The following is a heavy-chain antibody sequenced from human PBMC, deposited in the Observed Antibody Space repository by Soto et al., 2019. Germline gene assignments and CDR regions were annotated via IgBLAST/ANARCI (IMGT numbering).Heavy chain of an antibody. J-gene: IGHJ6*02. V-gene: IGHV4-59*07. CDR1: RADITRAS. CDR3: ARLNGYCIRGSCHGHYAMDV. D-gene: IGHD2-15*01. Sequence: YTLSHTRIGTRADITRASRTSALDCSKKGLEWIGYFYNGESTNYNPSLKSRVTMSLDTSKNQFSLKLTSVTTADTALYYCARLNGYCIRGSCHGHYAMDVWGQGTTVT. CDR2: FYNGEST.